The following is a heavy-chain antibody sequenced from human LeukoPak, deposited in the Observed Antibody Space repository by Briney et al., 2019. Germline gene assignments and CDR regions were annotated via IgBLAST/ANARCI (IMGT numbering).Heavy chain of an antibody. Sequence: GASVKVSCTVSGYTLTELSMHRVRQAPGKGLEWMGGFDPEDGETIYAQKFQGRVTMTEDTSTDTAYMELSSLRSEDTAVYYCATAGSSPSLGDFDYWGQGTLVTVSS. CDR1: GYTLTELS. D-gene: IGHD6-6*01. V-gene: IGHV1-24*01. CDR3: ATAGSSPSLGDFDY. CDR2: FDPEDGET. J-gene: IGHJ4*02.